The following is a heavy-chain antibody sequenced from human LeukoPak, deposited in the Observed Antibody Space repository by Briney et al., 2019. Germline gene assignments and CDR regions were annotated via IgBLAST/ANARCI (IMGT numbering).Heavy chain of an antibody. J-gene: IGHJ4*02. CDR2: ISWNSGSI. V-gene: IGHV3-9*01. D-gene: IGHD5-12*01. CDR1: GFTFDDYA. Sequence: GRSLRLSCAASGFTFDDYAMHWVRQAPGKGLEWVSGISWNSGSIGYADSVKGRFTISRDNSKNTLYLQMNSLRAEDTAVYYCPMRVATTFDYWGQGTLVTVSS. CDR3: PMRVATTFDY.